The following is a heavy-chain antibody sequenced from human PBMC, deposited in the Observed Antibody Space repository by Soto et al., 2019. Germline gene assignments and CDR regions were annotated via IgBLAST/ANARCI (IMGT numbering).Heavy chain of an antibody. CDR3: GCDYGSGSYYHLDY. CDR1: GGTFSSYT. V-gene: IGHV1-69*08. D-gene: IGHD3-10*01. J-gene: IGHJ4*02. CDR2: IIPILGTA. Sequence: QVQLVQSGAEVKKPGSSVKVSCKASGGTFSSYTISWVRQAPGQGLEWMGRIIPILGTATYAQKFQVRVTITADKSRSTAYMELSSLRSEDTAVYYCGCDYGSGSYYHLDYWGQGPLVTVSS.